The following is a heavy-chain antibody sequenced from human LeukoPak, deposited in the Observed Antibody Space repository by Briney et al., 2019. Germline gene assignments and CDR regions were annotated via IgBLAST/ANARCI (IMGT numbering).Heavy chain of an antibody. J-gene: IGHJ6*02. D-gene: IGHD5-12*01. CDR1: GFPFSGYG. CDR3: ARDVGYRGYYYGLDA. Sequence: GGSLRLSCAASGFPFSGYGMHWVRQAPGKGLEWVAIIWYDGSNKDYGDPVKGRFTISRDNSKNTLYLQMNSLRAEDTAVYYCARDVGYRGYYYGLDAWGQGTMVTVSS. V-gene: IGHV3-33*01. CDR2: IWYDGSNK.